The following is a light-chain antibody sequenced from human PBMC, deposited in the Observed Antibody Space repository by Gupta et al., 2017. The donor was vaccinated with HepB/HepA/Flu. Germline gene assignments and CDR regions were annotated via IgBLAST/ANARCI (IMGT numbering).Light chain of an antibody. CDR1: QSLLHSNGYNC. J-gene: IGKJ3*01. CDR2: LGS. Sequence: DIVMTQSPLSLPVTPGEPPSISCRSSQSLLHSNGYNCLDWYLQKPGQSPQLLIYLGSNRASGVPDRFSGSGSGTDFTLKISRVEAEDVGVYYCMQALQTPRFGPGTKVDIK. V-gene: IGKV2-28*01. CDR3: MQALQTPR.